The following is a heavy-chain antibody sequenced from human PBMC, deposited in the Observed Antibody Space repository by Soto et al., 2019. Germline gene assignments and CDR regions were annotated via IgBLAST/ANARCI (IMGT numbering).Heavy chain of an antibody. J-gene: IGHJ1*01. Sequence: EVQLVESGGGLIQPGGSLRLSCAASGFTVSSNYMSWVRQAPGKGLEWFPVIYSGGITYYADSVKGRFTISRDNSKNTLYLQMNSMRAEDTAVYYCARDRVESGYPEYFQHWGQGTLVTVSS. D-gene: IGHD3-22*01. CDR1: GFTVSSNY. CDR2: IYSGGIT. CDR3: ARDRVESGYPEYFQH. V-gene: IGHV3-53*01.